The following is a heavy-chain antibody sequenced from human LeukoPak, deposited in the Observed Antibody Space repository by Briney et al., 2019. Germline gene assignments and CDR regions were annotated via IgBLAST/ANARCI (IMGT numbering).Heavy chain of an antibody. Sequence: GGSLRLSCAASGFTFSSYAMHWVRQAPGKGLEWVAVISYDGSNKYYADSVKGRFTISRDNSKNTLYLQMNSLRAEDTAVYYCARDSDYYDSSGYYDYWGQGTLVTVSS. CDR3: ARDSDYYDSSGYYDY. V-gene: IGHV3-30-3*01. CDR2: ISYDGSNK. D-gene: IGHD3-22*01. CDR1: GFTFSSYA. J-gene: IGHJ4*02.